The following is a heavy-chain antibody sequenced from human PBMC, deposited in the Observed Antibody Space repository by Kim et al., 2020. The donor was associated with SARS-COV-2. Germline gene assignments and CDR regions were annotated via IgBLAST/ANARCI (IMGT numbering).Heavy chain of an antibody. CDR3: ARDYYDSSGYYYAGGAFDI. D-gene: IGHD3-22*01. J-gene: IGHJ3*02. Sequence: SRVTISVDTSKNLFSLKLSSVTAADTAVYYCARDYYDSSGYYYAGGAFDIWGQGTMVTVSS. V-gene: IGHV4-59*01.